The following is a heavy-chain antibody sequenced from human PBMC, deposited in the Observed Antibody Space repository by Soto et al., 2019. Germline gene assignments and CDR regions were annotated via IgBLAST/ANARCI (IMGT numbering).Heavy chain of an antibody. CDR1: GDSIGSGNKY. D-gene: IGHD6-6*01. Sequence: SETLSLTCTVSGDSIGSGNKYWSWIRQAPGKGLEWIGNIYYTGSTNYNPSLKSRVTISVDTSKNQFSLNLSSVTAADTAVYFCARAPGTARRFDSWGQGTLVTVS. CDR3: ARAPGTARRFDS. J-gene: IGHJ4*02. CDR2: IYYTGST. V-gene: IGHV4-61*01.